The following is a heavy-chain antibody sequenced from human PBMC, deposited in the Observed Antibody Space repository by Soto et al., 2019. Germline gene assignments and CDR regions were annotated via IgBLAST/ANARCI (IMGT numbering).Heavy chain of an antibody. V-gene: IGHV3-23*01. J-gene: IGHJ6*02. CDR2: IIDSGGST. CDR3: GKGRRYYYDYGVYV. Sequence: EVHLLESGGALVQPGGSLRLSCSASGFTFSSCAMGWGRQAPGKGLEWVSDIIDSGGSTYYADSVKGRFTISRANSKSTLYLQMNRLRAEDTAVYYCGKGRRYYYDYGVYVWGQGTTVTVSS. CDR1: GFTFSSCA.